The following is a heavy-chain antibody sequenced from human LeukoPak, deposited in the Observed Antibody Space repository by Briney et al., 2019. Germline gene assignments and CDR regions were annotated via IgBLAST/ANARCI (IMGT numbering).Heavy chain of an antibody. J-gene: IGHJ4*02. CDR2: IYYSGST. CDR1: GGSISISSYY. V-gene: IGHV4-39*01. CDR3: ARQSDIVVVVAATWGFDY. Sequence: SETLSLTCTVSGGSISISSYYWGWIRQPPGKGLEWIGSIYYSGSTYYNPSLKSRVTISVDTSKNQFSLKLSSVTAADTAVYYCARQSDIVVVVAATWGFDYWGQGTLVTVSS. D-gene: IGHD2-15*01.